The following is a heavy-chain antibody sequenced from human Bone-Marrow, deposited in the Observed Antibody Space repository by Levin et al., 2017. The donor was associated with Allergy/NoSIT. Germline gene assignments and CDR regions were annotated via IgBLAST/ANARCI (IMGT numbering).Heavy chain of an antibody. Sequence: GGSLRLSCAASGFTFSSYGMHWVRQAPGKGLEWVAVISYDGSNKYYADSVKGRFTISRDNSKNTLYLQMNSLRAEDTAVYYCAKDLDSFRAVGGLDYWGQGTLVTVSS. CDR2: ISYDGSNK. V-gene: IGHV3-30*18. J-gene: IGHJ4*02. CDR1: GFTFSSYG. D-gene: IGHD1-26*01. CDR3: AKDLDSFRAVGGLDY.